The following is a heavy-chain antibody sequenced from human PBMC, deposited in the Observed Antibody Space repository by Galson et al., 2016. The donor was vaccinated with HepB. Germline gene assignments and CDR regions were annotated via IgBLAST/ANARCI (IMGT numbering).Heavy chain of an antibody. Sequence: SLRLSCATSGFNFSSYWMTWVRQAPGKGLEWVANINQDGIEKYYVGSVEGRFTISRDNAKKSLYLQMDSLRAEDTAVYYCARSGEPSWGQGTLVTVSS. J-gene: IGHJ5*02. D-gene: IGHD4-17*01. CDR2: INQDGIEK. V-gene: IGHV3-7*01. CDR1: GFNFSSYW. CDR3: ARSGEPS.